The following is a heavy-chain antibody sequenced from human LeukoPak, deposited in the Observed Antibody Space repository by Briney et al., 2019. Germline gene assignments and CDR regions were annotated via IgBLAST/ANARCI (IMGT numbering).Heavy chain of an antibody. CDR2: IKQDGSEK. CDR1: GFTFSAYW. V-gene: IGHV3-7*02. D-gene: IGHD3-22*01. Sequence: PGGSLRLSCAASGFTFSAYWMSWVRQAPGKGLNWVANIKQDGSEKYYVDSVKGRFTISRDNAKNSLYLQMNSLRVEDTAVYYCTRYIADSSGSPSPSVFNIWGQGTMVTVSS. J-gene: IGHJ3*02. CDR3: TRYIADSSGSPSPSVFNI.